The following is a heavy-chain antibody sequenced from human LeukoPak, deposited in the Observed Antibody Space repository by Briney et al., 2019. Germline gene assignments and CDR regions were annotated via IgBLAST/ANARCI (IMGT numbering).Heavy chain of an antibody. Sequence: SQTLSLTCTVSGGSISSGGYYWSWIRQPPGKGLEWIGYIYHSGSTYYNPSLKSRVTISVDRSKNQFSLKLSSVTAADTAVYYCARDADCSSTSCYVDYWGQGTLVTVSS. V-gene: IGHV4-30-2*01. CDR2: IYHSGST. J-gene: IGHJ4*02. CDR3: ARDADCSSTSCYVDY. CDR1: GGSISSGGYY. D-gene: IGHD2-2*01.